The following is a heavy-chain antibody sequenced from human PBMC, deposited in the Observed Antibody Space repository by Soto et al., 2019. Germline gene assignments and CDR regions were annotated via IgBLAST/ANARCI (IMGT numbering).Heavy chain of an antibody. CDR1: GFTFSSYA. V-gene: IGHV3-23*01. D-gene: IGHD5-12*01. J-gene: IGHJ4*02. CDR3: ATDSVREYSGYDGY. CDR2: ISGSGGST. Sequence: GGSLRLSCAVSGFTFSSYAMSWVRQAPGKGLEWVSAISGSGGSTYYADSVKGRFTISRDNSKNTLYLQMNSLRAEDTAVYYCATDSVREYSGYDGYWGQGTLVTVSS.